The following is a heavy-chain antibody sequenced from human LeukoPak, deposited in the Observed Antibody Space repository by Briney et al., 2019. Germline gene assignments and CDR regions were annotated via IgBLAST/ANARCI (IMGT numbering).Heavy chain of an antibody. CDR1: GGSISSYY. Sequence: PSETLSLTCTVSGGSISSYYWSWIRQPPGKGLEWIGYIYYSGSTNYNPSLKSRVTISVDTSKNQFSLKLSSVTAADTAVYYCATSGYDTSPEYWGQGTLVTVSS. J-gene: IGHJ4*02. V-gene: IGHV4-59*08. CDR3: ATSGYDTSPEY. D-gene: IGHD5-12*01. CDR2: IYYSGST.